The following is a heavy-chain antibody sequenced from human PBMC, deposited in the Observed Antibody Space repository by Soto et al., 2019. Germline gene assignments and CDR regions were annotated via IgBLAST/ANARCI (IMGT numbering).Heavy chain of an antibody. D-gene: IGHD2-2*01. V-gene: IGHV4-30-4*01. J-gene: IGHJ5*02. Sequence: TSETLSLTCSVSGGSISSGYYYWSWIRQPPGKGLEWIGNIYYSGSTYYNPSLKSRVTISVDTSKNQFSLKLSSVTAADTAVYYCAGILGYCSSTSCYHPWGQGTLVTVSS. CDR3: AGILGYCSSTSCYHP. CDR2: IYYSGST. CDR1: GGSISSGYYY.